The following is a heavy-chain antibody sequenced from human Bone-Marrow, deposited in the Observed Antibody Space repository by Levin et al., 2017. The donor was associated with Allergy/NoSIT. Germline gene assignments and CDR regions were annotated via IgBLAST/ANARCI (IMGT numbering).Heavy chain of an antibody. V-gene: IGHV3-7*01. CDR3: VRDLQQWLVPVGFDY. Sequence: GESLKISCAASGFTFSSYWMSWVRQAPGKGLEWVANIKQDGSEKYYVDSVKGRFTISRDNAKNSLYLQMNSLRAEDTAVYYCVRDLQQWLVPVGFDYWGQGTLVTVSS. CDR1: GFTFSSYW. D-gene: IGHD6-19*01. J-gene: IGHJ4*02. CDR2: IKQDGSEK.